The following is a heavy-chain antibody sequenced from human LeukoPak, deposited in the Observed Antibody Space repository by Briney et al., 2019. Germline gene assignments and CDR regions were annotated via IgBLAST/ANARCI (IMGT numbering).Heavy chain of an antibody. J-gene: IGHJ4*02. CDR1: GFAFSRHS. CDR2: VTGSGGTT. D-gene: IGHD2-2*01. Sequence: PGGSLRLSCVASGFAFSRHSMGWVRRAPGTGLEWVSTVTGSGGTTYYADFVEGRSSISRDNSKNILYLQLNSLRAEDTAVYYCAKYQSYHFDYWGPGTLVTVSS. V-gene: IGHV3-23*01. CDR3: AKYQSYHFDY.